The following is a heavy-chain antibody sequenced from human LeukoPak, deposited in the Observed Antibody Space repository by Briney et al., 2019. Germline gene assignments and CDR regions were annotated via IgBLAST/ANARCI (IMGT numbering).Heavy chain of an antibody. J-gene: IGHJ2*01. V-gene: IGHV3-21*01. CDR1: GFTFSSYS. D-gene: IGHD1-1*01. CDR2: ISSSSSYI. CDR3: ATGLSQYYDL. Sequence: PGGSLRLSCAASGFTFSSYSMNWVRQAPGKGLEWVSSISSSSSYIYYADSVKGRFTISRDNAKNTVYLQMNSLRVEDTAVFYCATGLSQYYDLWGRGTLVTVSS.